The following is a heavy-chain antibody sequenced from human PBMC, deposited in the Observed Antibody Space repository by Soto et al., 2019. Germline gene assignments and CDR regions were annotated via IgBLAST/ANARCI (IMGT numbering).Heavy chain of an antibody. D-gene: IGHD3-3*01. CDR1: GFTFSSYS. Sequence: PGGSLRLSCAASGFTFSSYSMNWVRQAPGKGLEWVSYISSSSSTIYYAASVKGRFTTYRANAKNSLYLQTNSLRAEDTAVFYCARDKSYDFWSGRTHEFEYWGQGTLVTVSS. CDR2: ISSSSSTI. CDR3: ARDKSYDFWSGRTHEFEY. J-gene: IGHJ4*02. V-gene: IGHV3-48*01.